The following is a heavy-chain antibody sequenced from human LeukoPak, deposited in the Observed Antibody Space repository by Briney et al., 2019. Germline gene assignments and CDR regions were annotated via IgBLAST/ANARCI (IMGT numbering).Heavy chain of an antibody. D-gene: IGHD2-2*03. V-gene: IGHV3-11*01. J-gene: IGHJ4*02. Sequence: GGSLRLSCAASGFTFSDYYMSWIRQAPGKGLEWVSYISSSGSTIYYADSVKGRFTISRDNAKNSLYLQMNSLRAEDTAVYYCARDGYCSSTSCYPHFFDYWGQGTLVTVSS. CDR1: GFTFSDYY. CDR2: ISSSGSTI. CDR3: ARDGYCSSTSCYPHFFDY.